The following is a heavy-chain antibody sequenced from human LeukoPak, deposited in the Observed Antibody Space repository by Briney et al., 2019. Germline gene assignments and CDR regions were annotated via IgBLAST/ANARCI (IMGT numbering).Heavy chain of an antibody. J-gene: IGHJ4*02. CDR1: GFTFSSYD. Sequence: GGSLRLSCAASGFTFSSYDMHWVRQATGKGLEWVSAIGTAGDTYYPGSVKGRFTISRENAKNSLYLQMNSLRAGDTAVYYCARDASGGLFDYWGQGTLVTVSS. CDR2: IGTAGDT. D-gene: IGHD1-26*01. V-gene: IGHV3-13*01. CDR3: ARDASGGLFDY.